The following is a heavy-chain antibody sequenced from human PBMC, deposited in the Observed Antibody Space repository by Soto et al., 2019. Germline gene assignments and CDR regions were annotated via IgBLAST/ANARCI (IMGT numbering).Heavy chain of an antibody. J-gene: IGHJ6*02. Sequence: GGSLRLSCVASEFTFSSYWMHWVRQVPGKGLVWVSRLNEDGSFTTYADSGKGRFTISRDNAKKTLYLQMNSLRAEDTAVYYCAKDLSGRADVWGQGTTVTGSS. CDR2: LNEDGSFT. CDR3: AKDLSGRADV. V-gene: IGHV3-74*01. D-gene: IGHD3-10*01. CDR1: EFTFSSYW.